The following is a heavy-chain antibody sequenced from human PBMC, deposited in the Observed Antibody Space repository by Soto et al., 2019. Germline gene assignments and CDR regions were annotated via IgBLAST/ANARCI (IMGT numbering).Heavy chain of an antibody. CDR2: ISYDGSNI. V-gene: IGHV3-30*18. J-gene: IGHJ4*02. Sequence: QVQLVESGGGVVQPGRSLRLSCAASGFTFSGYGMHWVRQAPGKGLEWVAGISYDGSNIYYADSVKGRFTISRDNSKNTLYMPMNSLRADDTAVYYGAKGRSSGWYPLYYFDYWGQGTLVTVSS. D-gene: IGHD6-19*01. CDR3: AKGRSSGWYPLYYFDY. CDR1: GFTFSGYG.